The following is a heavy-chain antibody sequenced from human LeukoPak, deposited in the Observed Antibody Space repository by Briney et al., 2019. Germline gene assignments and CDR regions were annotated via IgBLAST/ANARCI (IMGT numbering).Heavy chain of an antibody. CDR1: GGSFSGNY. Sequence: SETLSLTCAVYGGSFSGNYWSWIRQPPGKGLEWIGSISYSGRTYYTPSLKSRVTASVDTSKNQFSLRLSSVTAADTAVYYCERQSDSSGYIHTWGQGTLVTVSS. CDR2: ISYSGRT. V-gene: IGHV4-34*01. D-gene: IGHD3-22*01. J-gene: IGHJ4*02. CDR3: ERQSDSSGYIHT.